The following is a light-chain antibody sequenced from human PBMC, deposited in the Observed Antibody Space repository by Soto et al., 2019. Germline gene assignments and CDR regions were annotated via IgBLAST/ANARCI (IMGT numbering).Light chain of an antibody. Sequence: DIQMTQSPSSLSASVGDRVTITCRASQSISSYLNWYQQKPGKAPKLLIYAASSLQSGVPSRFIGSGSGTDFTLTISSLQPEDFATYYCQQSYSTPTFGGGTKVDIK. CDR1: QSISSY. J-gene: IGKJ4*01. CDR2: AAS. CDR3: QQSYSTPT. V-gene: IGKV1-39*01.